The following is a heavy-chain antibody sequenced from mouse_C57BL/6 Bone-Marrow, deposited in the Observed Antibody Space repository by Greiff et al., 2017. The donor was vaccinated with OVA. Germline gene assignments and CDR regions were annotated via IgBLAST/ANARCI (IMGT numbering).Heavy chain of an antibody. D-gene: IGHD3-3*01. CDR2: IYRYNGVS. Sequence: VQLQQSGPELVKPGASVKISCKASGYSFTGYYMHWVKQSHGNILAWIGYIYRYNGVSSYNQKFKGKATLTVDKSSSTAYMELRSLTSEDSAVYYCARGTGFDYWGQGTTLTVSS. CDR3: ARGTGFDY. V-gene: IGHV1-31*01. J-gene: IGHJ2*01. CDR1: GYSFTGYY.